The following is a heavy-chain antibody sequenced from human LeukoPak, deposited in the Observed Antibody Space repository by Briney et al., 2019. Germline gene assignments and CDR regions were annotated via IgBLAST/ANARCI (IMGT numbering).Heavy chain of an antibody. CDR3: ARDQPIGYNYGYPFDN. D-gene: IGHD5-18*01. V-gene: IGHV3-11*04. J-gene: IGHJ4*02. Sequence: GGSLRLSCAASGFTFSDYYMSCIRQAPGKGLEWVSYISSSGSTIYYADSVKGRFTISRDNAKNSLYLQMNNLRVEDTAVYYCARDQPIGYNYGYPFDNWGQGTLVTVSS. CDR1: GFTFSDYY. CDR2: ISSSGSTI.